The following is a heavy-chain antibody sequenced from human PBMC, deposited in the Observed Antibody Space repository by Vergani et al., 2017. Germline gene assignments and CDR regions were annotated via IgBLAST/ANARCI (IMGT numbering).Heavy chain of an antibody. CDR3: SKIFSGISCYIDEAFDL. Sequence: AQLVESGGGVVQPGGSLRLSCEASGFTLSNCGMHWVRQAPGKGLQWVTFILNGGRDTYYADYVKGRFTISRDDSKNMLYLQMISLRAEDTAVYYCSKIFSGISCYIDEAFDLWGQGTLVSVSS. V-gene: IGHV3-30*02. D-gene: IGHD2-2*02. CDR2: ILNGGRDT. J-gene: IGHJ3*01. CDR1: GFTLSNCG.